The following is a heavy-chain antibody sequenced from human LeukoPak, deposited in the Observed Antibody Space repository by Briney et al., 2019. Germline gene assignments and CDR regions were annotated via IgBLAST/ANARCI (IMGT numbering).Heavy chain of an antibody. CDR1: GYSFTSYW. CDR2: IYPRDSDA. D-gene: IGHD5-12*01. CDR3: ARQGDIVATAVDY. Sequence: PGESLKMSCKGSGYSFTSYWIGWVRQMPGKGLEWMGIIYPRDSDARYSPSFQGQVTISADKSITTAYLQWSSLKASDTATYYCARQGDIVATAVDYWGQGTLVTVSS. V-gene: IGHV5-51*01. J-gene: IGHJ4*02.